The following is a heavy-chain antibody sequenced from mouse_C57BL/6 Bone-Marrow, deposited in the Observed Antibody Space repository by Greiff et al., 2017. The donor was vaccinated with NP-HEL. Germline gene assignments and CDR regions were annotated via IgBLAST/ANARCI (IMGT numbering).Heavy chain of an antibody. V-gene: IGHV1-69*01. Sequence: VQLQQSGAELVMPGASVKLSCKASGYTFTSYWMHWVKQRPGQGLEWIGEIDPSDSYTNYNQKFKGKSTLTADKSSSTAYMQLSSLTSEDSAVYYCARGTYWGQGTLVTVSA. CDR2: IDPSDSYT. J-gene: IGHJ3*01. CDR1: GYTFTSYW. CDR3: ARGTY.